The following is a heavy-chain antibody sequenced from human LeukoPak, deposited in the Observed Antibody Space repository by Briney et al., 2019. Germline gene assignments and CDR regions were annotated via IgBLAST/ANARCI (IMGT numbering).Heavy chain of an antibody. CDR1: GFTFDDYA. Sequence: GGSLRLSCAASGFTFDDYAMHWVRQAPGKGLEWVSGISWNSGSIGYADSVKGRFTISRDNAKNSLYLQMNSLRAEDTALYYCAKDSAGFDPWGQGTLVAVSS. D-gene: IGHD2-15*01. CDR3: AKDSAGFDP. CDR2: ISWNSGSI. V-gene: IGHV3-9*01. J-gene: IGHJ5*02.